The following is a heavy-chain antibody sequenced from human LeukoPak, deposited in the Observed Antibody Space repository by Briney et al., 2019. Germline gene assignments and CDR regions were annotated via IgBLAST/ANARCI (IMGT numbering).Heavy chain of an antibody. Sequence: SETLTLTCTVSGGSISTYFWRWIRQPPGKGLVWIAHIYFSGSTNSNPALKSRVTITIHTSKNQCSRKVSSVTAADTAVYYGARHKGSGSYPLDYWGQGILVTVSS. CDR1: GGSISTYF. CDR3: ARHKGSGSYPLDY. D-gene: IGHD3-22*01. CDR2: IYFSGST. J-gene: IGHJ4*02. V-gene: IGHV4-59*08.